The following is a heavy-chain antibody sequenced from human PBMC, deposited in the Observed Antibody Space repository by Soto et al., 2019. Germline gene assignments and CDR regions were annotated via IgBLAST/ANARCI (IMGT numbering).Heavy chain of an antibody. D-gene: IGHD1-1*01. CDR3: ARHAGTYYFSDMDV. Sequence: QVQLVQSGAEVKKPGSSVKVSCKASGGTFSTYAISWVRQAPGQGLEWMGGVIPILGTTNNAQKFQGRVTITADETPGTAYMALSSLRSEDTAVYVCARHAGTYYFSDMDVWGHGTKVTVSS. CDR2: VIPILGTT. CDR1: GGTFSTYA. V-gene: IGHV1-69*12. J-gene: IGHJ6*02.